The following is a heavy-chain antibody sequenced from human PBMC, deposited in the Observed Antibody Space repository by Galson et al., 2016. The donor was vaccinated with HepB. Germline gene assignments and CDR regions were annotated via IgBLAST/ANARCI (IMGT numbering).Heavy chain of an antibody. CDR2: FVPIFGTP. CDR1: GGTFSSYP. J-gene: IGHJ3*01. V-gene: IGHV1-69*15. D-gene: IGHD3-16*02. Sequence: SCKAFGGTFSSYPISWVRQAPGQGLEWMGSFVPIFGTPNYAQGLQGRVTIMLDESTSTAYMELSSLRSEDTAVYYCAREFTFGGVIVTGFDVWGQGTMVTVSS. CDR3: AREFTFGGVIVTGFDV.